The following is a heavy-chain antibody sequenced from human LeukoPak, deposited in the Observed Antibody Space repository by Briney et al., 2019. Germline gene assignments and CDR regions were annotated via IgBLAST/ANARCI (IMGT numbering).Heavy chain of an antibody. J-gene: IGHJ5*02. Sequence: ASVKVSCKASGYTFTGYYMHWVRQAPGQGLEWMGWINPNNGSTKYVQKFQGRVTMTRDTSIGTAYMQLSRLRSDDTAVYYCARGYICSGGTCYSRLWFDPWGQGTLVSVSS. V-gene: IGHV1-2*02. CDR2: INPNNGST. D-gene: IGHD2-15*01. CDR3: ARGYICSGGTCYSRLWFDP. CDR1: GYTFTGYY.